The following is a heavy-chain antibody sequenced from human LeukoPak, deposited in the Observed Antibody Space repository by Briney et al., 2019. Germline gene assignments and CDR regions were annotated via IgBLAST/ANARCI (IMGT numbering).Heavy chain of an antibody. CDR2: INPNSGGT. CDR3: ARDDVTTGGAIDY. D-gene: IGHD4-17*01. J-gene: IGHJ4*02. CDR1: GYTFTGYY. V-gene: IGHV1-2*02. Sequence: ASVKVSCKASGYTFTGYYTHWVRQAPGQGLEWMGWINPNSGGTSYAQKFQGRVTMTRDTSISTAYMELSRLRSDDTAVYYCARDDVTTGGAIDYWGQGTLVTVSS.